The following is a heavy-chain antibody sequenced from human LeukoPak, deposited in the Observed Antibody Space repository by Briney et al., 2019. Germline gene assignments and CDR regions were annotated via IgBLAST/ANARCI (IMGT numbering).Heavy chain of an antibody. CDR3: AGEKKYYYDSSGYPFDY. Sequence: SVKVSCKASGGTFSSYAISWVRQAPGQGLEWMGGIIPIFGTANYAQKFQGRVTMTRDTSISTAYMELSSLRSEDTAVYYCAGEKKYYYDSSGYPFDYWGQGTLVTVSS. J-gene: IGHJ4*02. D-gene: IGHD3-22*01. CDR2: IIPIFGTA. CDR1: GGTFSSYA. V-gene: IGHV1-69*05.